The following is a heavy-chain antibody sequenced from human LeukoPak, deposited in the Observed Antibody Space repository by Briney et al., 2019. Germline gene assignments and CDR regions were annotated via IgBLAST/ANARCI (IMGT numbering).Heavy chain of an antibody. Sequence: PSETLSLTCTVSGGSIGTFYWHWIRQHPGKGLEWLGYIYSGRAIYNPSLKSRVTMTVNTAKNQFSLRLTSVNAADAAVYYCASERSASPAFDIWGQGTGVSVSS. CDR1: GGSIGTFY. J-gene: IGHJ3*02. CDR3: ASERSASPAFDI. CDR2: IYSGRA. V-gene: IGHV4-59*01.